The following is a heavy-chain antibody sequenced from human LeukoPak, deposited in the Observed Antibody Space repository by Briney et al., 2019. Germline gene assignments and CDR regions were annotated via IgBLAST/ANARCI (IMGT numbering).Heavy chain of an antibody. D-gene: IGHD3-10*01. Sequence: GASVKVSCKASGYTFTGYYMHWVRQAPGQELEWMGWINPNSGGTNYAQKFQGRVTMTRDTSISTAYMELSRLRSDDTAVYYCASGQYEAPYYYGSDEYGIGRNNWFDPWGQGTLVTVSS. V-gene: IGHV1-2*02. CDR3: ASGQYEAPYYYGSDEYGIGRNNWFDP. CDR1: GYTFTGYY. J-gene: IGHJ5*02. CDR2: INPNSGGT.